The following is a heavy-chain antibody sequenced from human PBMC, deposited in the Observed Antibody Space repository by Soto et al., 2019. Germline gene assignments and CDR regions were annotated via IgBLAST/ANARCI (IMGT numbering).Heavy chain of an antibody. CDR3: XXXXXXXXNQLLSLDF. CDR2: ITSGGIT. D-gene: IGHD2-2*01. Sequence: EVQLLESGGGLVQPGGSLRLSCAASGFTFGNYALSWVRQAPGKGLEWVSAITSGGITHYADSVKGRFTISRDNSKNTVXXXXXXXXXXXXXXXXXXXXXXXXXNQLLSLDFWGQGTLVTVSS. CDR1: GFTFGNYA. V-gene: IGHV3-23*01. J-gene: IGHJ4*02.